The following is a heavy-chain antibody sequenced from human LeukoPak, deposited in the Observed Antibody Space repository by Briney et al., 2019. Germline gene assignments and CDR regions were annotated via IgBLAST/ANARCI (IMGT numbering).Heavy chain of an antibody. Sequence: GGSLRLSCAASGFTFSDYYMSWIRQAPGKGLEWVSYISSSGSTIYYADSVKGRFTISRDNAKNSLYLQMNSLRAEDTAVYYCAPVVVAAQYYFDYWGQGTLVAVSS. CDR2: ISSSGSTI. J-gene: IGHJ4*02. D-gene: IGHD2-15*01. V-gene: IGHV3-11*01. CDR3: APVVVAAQYYFDY. CDR1: GFTFSDYY.